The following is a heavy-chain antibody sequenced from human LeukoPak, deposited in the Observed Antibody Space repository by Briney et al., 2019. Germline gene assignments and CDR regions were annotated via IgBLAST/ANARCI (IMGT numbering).Heavy chain of an antibody. V-gene: IGHV4-34*01. D-gene: IGHD6-6*01. CDR1: GGSFSGYY. CDR3: ARASEYSSWY. Sequence: SETLSLTCAVYGGSFSGYYWSWIRQPPGKGLEWIGEINHSGSTNYNPSLKSRVTISVDTSKNQFSLKLSSVTAADTAVYYCARASEYSSWYWGQGTLVTVSS. J-gene: IGHJ4*02. CDR2: INHSGST.